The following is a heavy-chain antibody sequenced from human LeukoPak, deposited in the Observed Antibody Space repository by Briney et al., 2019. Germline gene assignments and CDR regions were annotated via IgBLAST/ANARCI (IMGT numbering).Heavy chain of an antibody. Sequence: GGSLRLSCAASGFTFSNAWMSWVRQAPGKGLEWVGRIKSKTDGGTTDYAAPVKGRFTISRDDSKNTLYLQMNSLKTEDTAVYYCTSPLPLGTCQDVWGKGTTVTVSS. CDR1: GFTFSNAW. CDR3: TSPLPLGTCQDV. V-gene: IGHV3-15*01. D-gene: IGHD1-1*01. CDR2: IKSKTDGGTT. J-gene: IGHJ6*04.